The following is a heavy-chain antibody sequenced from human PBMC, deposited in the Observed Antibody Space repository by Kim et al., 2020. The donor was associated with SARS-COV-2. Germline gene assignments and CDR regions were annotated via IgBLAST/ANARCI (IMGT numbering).Heavy chain of an antibody. D-gene: IGHD6-19*01. CDR3: ARGKSGRGWYGGNDY. V-gene: IGHV4-31*02. J-gene: IGHJ4*02. Sequence: PSLKSRVTISVDTSKNQFSLKLSSVTAADTAVYYCARGKSGRGWYGGNDYWGQGTLVTVSS.